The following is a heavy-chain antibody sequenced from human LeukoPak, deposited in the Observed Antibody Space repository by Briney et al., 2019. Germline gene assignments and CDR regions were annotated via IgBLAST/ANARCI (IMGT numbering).Heavy chain of an antibody. D-gene: IGHD6-13*01. Sequence: GGSLRLSCAVSGFTFSSYWMHWVRHAPGKGVVWVSRIKSYGRSISYADCVEGGFTISRDNVKNTLYLQMNSLRPEDTAVYYCAKSGSSIWHFPFDPWGQGPLVTVSS. V-gene: IGHV3-74*01. CDR1: GFTFSSYW. CDR2: IKSYGRSI. J-gene: IGHJ5*02. CDR3: AKSGSSIWHFPFDP.